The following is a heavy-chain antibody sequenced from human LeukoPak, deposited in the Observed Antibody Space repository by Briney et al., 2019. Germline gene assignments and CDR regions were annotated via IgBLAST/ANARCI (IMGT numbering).Heavy chain of an antibody. Sequence: GGSLRLSCAASGFTFSSYAMHWVRQAPGKGLEWVAVISYDGSNKYYADSVKGRFTISRDNSKNTLYLQMNSLRAEDTAVYYCARASGSYPGGFDYWGQGTLVTVSS. CDR1: GFTFSSYA. CDR2: ISYDGSNK. J-gene: IGHJ4*02. CDR3: ARASGSYPGGFDY. D-gene: IGHD1-26*01. V-gene: IGHV3-30-3*01.